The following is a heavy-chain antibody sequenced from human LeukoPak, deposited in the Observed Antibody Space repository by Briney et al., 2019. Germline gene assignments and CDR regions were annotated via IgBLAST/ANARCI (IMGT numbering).Heavy chain of an antibody. CDR1: GFTFDDYA. D-gene: IGHD5-24*01. CDR3: AKDLARWLQSFDY. Sequence: GGSLRLSCAASGFTFDDYAMHWVRQAPGKGLEWVSGISWNSGSIGYADSVKGRFTISRDNAKNSLYLQMNSLRAEDTALYYCAKDLARWLQSFDYWGQGTLVTVSS. J-gene: IGHJ4*02. V-gene: IGHV3-9*01. CDR2: ISWNSGSI.